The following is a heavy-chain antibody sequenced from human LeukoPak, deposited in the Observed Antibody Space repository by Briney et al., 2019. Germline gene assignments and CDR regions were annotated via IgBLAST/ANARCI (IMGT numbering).Heavy chain of an antibody. V-gene: IGHV3-23*01. CDR3: ARKCSSGYYPLDC. D-gene: IGHD3-10*01. CDR2: ISGSGGST. J-gene: IGHJ4*02. CDR1: GFTFSSYA. Sequence: GGSLRLSCAASGFTFSSYAMSWVRQAPGKGLEWVSAISGSGGSTYYADSVKGRFTISRDNSKNTLYLQTNSLRAEDTAVDCCARKCSSGYYPLDCWGQGTLVTVSS.